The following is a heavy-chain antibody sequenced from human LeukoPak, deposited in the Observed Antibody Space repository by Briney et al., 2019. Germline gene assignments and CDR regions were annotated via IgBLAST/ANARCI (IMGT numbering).Heavy chain of an antibody. V-gene: IGHV3-48*03. CDR3: ARVSRAAGRWYPVFRYYYYMDV. J-gene: IGHJ6*03. D-gene: IGHD6-13*01. Sequence: GGSLRLSCAASGFTFSSYEMNWVRQAPGKGLEWVSYISSSGSTIYYADSVKGRFTISRDNAKNSLYLQMNSLRAEDTAVYYCARVSRAAGRWYPVFRYYYYMDVWGKGTTVTVSS. CDR1: GFTFSSYE. CDR2: ISSSGSTI.